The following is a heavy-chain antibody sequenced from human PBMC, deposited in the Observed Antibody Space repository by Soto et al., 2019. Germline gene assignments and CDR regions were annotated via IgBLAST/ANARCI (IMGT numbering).Heavy chain of an antibody. Sequence: PGGSLRLSCAASGFTFSSYAMSWVRQAPGKGLEWVSAISGSGGSTYYADSVKGRFTISRHSSKNTVYLQMDSLRAEDTAVYYCARDRQSSGWLDAFDIWGQGTMVTVSS. CDR2: ISGSGGST. J-gene: IGHJ3*02. CDR1: GFTFSSYA. CDR3: ARDRQSSGWLDAFDI. V-gene: IGHV3-23*01. D-gene: IGHD6-19*01.